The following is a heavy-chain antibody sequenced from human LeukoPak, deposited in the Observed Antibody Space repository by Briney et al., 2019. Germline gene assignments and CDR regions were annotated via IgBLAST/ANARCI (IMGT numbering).Heavy chain of an antibody. J-gene: IGHJ4*02. D-gene: IGHD5-18*01. CDR1: GFTFSSYG. CDR2: IKQDGSEK. V-gene: IGHV3-7*01. CDR3: ARAKRSQRGYSYGYFDY. Sequence: GGSLRLSCAASGFTFSSYGMHWVRQAPGKGLEWVANIKQDGSEKYYVDSVKGRFTISRDNAKNSLYLQMNSLRAEDTAVYYCARAKRSQRGYSYGYFDYWGQGTLVTVSS.